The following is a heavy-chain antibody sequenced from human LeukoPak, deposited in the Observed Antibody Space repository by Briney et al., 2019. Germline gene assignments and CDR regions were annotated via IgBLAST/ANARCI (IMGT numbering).Heavy chain of an antibody. CDR3: VGRVPIVVVPAAVVVAATSVLSDMDV. J-gene: IGHJ6*02. D-gene: IGHD2-2*01. CDR1: GVSFSGYS. V-gene: IGHV4-34*01. Sequence: SETLSLTCAVSGVSFSGYSWSWVRQPPGKGLEWVWEINHSGSTNYNPSLKSRVSISVDTSKNQFSLKLSAVSAAETAVYYCVGRVPIVVVPAAVVVAATSVLSDMDVWGQGTTVTASS. CDR2: INHSGST.